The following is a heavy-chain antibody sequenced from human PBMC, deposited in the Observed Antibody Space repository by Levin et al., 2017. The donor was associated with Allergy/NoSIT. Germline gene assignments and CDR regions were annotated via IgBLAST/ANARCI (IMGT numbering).Heavy chain of an antibody. J-gene: IGHJ4*02. D-gene: IGHD2-15*01. Sequence: GESLKISCKASGYTFTRNYIQWLRQAPGQGLEWMGWISPDTGITHFAQKFQGRVTMTSDTSISTAYMELTRLISDDTTIYYCARGVFRGLGSVESDFWGQGTLVTVSS. V-gene: IGHV1-2*02. CDR2: ISPDTGIT. CDR3: ARGVFRGLGSVESDF. CDR1: GYTFTRNY.